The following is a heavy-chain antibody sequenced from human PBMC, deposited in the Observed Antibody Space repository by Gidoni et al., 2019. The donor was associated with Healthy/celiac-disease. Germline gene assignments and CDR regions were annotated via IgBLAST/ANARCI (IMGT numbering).Heavy chain of an antibody. CDR1: GGSISSGGYY. J-gene: IGHJ6*02. V-gene: IGHV4-31*03. CDR3: ARDRVVVVADTAYYYYGMEV. D-gene: IGHD2-15*01. CDR2: IYYSGST. Sequence: QVQLQESGPGLVKPSQTLSLTCTVSGGSISSGGYYWSWIRQHPGKGLEWIGYIYYSGSTYYNPSLKSRVTIAVDTSKNQFSLKLSSVTAADMAVYYCARDRVVVVADTAYYYYGMEVWGQGTTVTVSS.